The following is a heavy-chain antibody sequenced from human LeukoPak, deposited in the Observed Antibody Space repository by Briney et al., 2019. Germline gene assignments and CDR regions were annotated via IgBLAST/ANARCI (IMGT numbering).Heavy chain of an antibody. CDR2: IYSGGST. D-gene: IGHD3-10*01. V-gene: IGHV3-53*01. CDR1: GFTFSSNY. CDR3: ARVNLMVRGVIITTYYFDY. J-gene: IGHJ4*02. Sequence: PGGSLRLSCAASGFTFSSNYMSWVCQAPGKGLEWVSVIYSGGSTYYADSVKGRFTISRDNSKNTLYLQMNSLRAEDTAVYYCARVNLMVRGVIITTYYFDYWGQGTLVTVSS.